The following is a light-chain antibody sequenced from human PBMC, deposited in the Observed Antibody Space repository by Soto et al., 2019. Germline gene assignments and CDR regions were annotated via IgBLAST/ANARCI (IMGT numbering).Light chain of an antibody. CDR1: QRASRQY. CDR3: QNYNSAPIT. CDR2: GVS. J-gene: IGKJ5*01. Sequence: VLTQSPDTLSLSPGERATLSCRASQRASRQYLSWYQQRPDQPPRLLIYGVSMRATGIPDRFSGSGSGTDFTLTISSLQPEDVGTYYCQNYNSAPITFGQGTRLEIK. V-gene: IGKV3-20*01.